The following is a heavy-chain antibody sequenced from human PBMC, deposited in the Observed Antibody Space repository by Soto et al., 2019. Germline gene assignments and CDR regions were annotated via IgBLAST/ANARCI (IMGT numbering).Heavy chain of an antibody. D-gene: IGHD3-9*01. J-gene: IGHJ4*02. CDR3: TSGRPLKDYDILTGYYQHFTY. V-gene: IGHV3-49*04. Sequence: PEGSLRLSCTASGFTFGDYAMNWVRQAPGKGLEWVGFIRSKTYGETTAYAASVKGRFTISRDDSKSIAFLQMNGLKTEDTAVYFCTSGRPLKDYDILTGYYQHFTYWGQGTLVTVSS. CDR1: GFTFGDYA. CDR2: IRSKTYGETT.